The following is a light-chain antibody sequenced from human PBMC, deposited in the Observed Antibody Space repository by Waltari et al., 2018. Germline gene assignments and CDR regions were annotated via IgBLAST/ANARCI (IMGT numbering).Light chain of an antibody. CDR1: QGLRNY. J-gene: IGKJ3*01. Sequence: DIQMTQSPSSLSASVGDRVTITCRASQGLRNYLSWYQQKPGKAPRRLIYGASNLDTGVPSRFSGSGSGTDFTLTISSLQPEDFAGYFCVHNNEKPFTFGPGTKLDIK. V-gene: IGKV1-17*01. CDR2: GAS. CDR3: VHNNEKPFT.